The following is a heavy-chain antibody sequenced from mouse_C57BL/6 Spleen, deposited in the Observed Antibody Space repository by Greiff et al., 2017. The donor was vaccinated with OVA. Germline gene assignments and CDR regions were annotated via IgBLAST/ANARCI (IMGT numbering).Heavy chain of an antibody. J-gene: IGHJ1*03. CDR3: ARYYYGSSYDFDV. CDR2: ITPSTGGT. Sequence: VQLQQSGPELVKPGASVKISCKASGYSFTGYYMNWVKQSPEKSLEWIGEITPSTGGTTYNQKFKAKATLTVDKSSSTAYMQLKSLTAEDSAVYYGARYYYGSSYDFDVWGTGTTVTVSS. V-gene: IGHV1-42*01. CDR1: GYSFTGYY. D-gene: IGHD1-1*01.